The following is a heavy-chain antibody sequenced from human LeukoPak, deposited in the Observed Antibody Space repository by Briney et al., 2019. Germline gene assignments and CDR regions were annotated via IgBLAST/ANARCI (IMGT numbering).Heavy chain of an antibody. J-gene: IGHJ5*02. Sequence: SETLSLTCAVYGGSLNGHYWSWLRQPPGKGLEWIGEGSESGGTKFNPSLKSRVTISADTSKNQFSLKLNSVTAADTAVYYCAKNGQSGFSFDPWGQGTLVTVSS. CDR1: GGSLNGHY. CDR3: AKNGQSGFSFDP. CDR2: GSESGGT. D-gene: IGHD3-3*01. V-gene: IGHV4-34*01.